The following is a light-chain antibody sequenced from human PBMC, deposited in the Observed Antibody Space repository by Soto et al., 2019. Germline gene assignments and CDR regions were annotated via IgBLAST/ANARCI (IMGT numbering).Light chain of an antibody. CDR3: SLYTSSSTLV. Sequence: QSALTQPASVSGSPGQSITISCTGASSDIGGYNYVSWYQQHPGKAPKLMIYDVTKWPSGVSHRFSGSKSGNTASLTISGLQPEDEADYYCSLYTSSSTLVFGGGTKLTVL. CDR2: DVT. J-gene: IGLJ2*01. V-gene: IGLV2-14*01. CDR1: SSDIGGYNY.